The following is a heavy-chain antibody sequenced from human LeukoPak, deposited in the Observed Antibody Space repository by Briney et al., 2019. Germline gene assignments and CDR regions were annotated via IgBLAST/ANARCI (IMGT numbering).Heavy chain of an antibody. Sequence: SGTLSLTCAVSGDSISSSNWWSWVRQPPGQGLGWIGEIYHSGSTNYNPSLKSRVTISVDKSKNQFSLKLSSVTAADTAVYYCARVSPFGEPEYWGQGTLVTVSS. CDR2: IYHSGST. J-gene: IGHJ4*02. CDR3: ARVSPFGEPEY. V-gene: IGHV4-4*02. D-gene: IGHD3-10*01. CDR1: GDSISSSNW.